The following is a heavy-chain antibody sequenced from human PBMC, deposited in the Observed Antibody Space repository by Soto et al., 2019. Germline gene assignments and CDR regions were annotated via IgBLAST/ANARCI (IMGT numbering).Heavy chain of an antibody. J-gene: IGHJ5*02. Sequence: GALVKVSCKASGYTFFTYYISWVRQAPGRGLEWMGWISTYSGDTKYAQKFQGRVTMTTDTSTTTAYLELRSLRSDDTAVYYCARHHGPTTSENWFDPWGQGTLVTVSS. CDR1: GYTFFTYY. CDR2: ISTYSGDT. D-gene: IGHD5-12*01. V-gene: IGHV1-18*01. CDR3: ARHHGPTTSENWFDP.